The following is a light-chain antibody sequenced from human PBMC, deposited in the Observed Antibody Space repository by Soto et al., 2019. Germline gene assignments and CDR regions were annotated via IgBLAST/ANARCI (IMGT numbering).Light chain of an antibody. CDR2: DVS. V-gene: IGLV2-14*01. Sequence: QSALTQPASVSGSPGQSITFSCTGTSNDIGGYNYVSWYQQHPGKAPKLMIFDVSNRPSGVSYRFSGYKSGNTASLTISGLPAEDEADYYCSSYTSSSTLLFGGGTKLTVL. CDR3: SSYTSSSTLL. J-gene: IGLJ2*01. CDR1: SNDIGGYNY.